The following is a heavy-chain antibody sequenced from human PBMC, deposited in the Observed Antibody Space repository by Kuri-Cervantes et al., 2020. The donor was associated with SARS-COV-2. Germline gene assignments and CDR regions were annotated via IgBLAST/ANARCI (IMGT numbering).Heavy chain of an antibody. V-gene: IGHV3-7*01. CDR2: IKQDGSEK. CDR3: ARGFRSYDFWSGYRPNYYYYYMDV. J-gene: IGHJ6*03. Sequence: GESLKISCAASGFTFSSHWMSWVRQAPGKGLEWVANIKQDGSEKYYVDSVKGRFTISRDNAKNSLYLQMNSLRAEDTAVYYCARGFRSYDFWSGYRPNYYYYYMDVWGKGTTVTVSS. CDR1: GFTFSSHW. D-gene: IGHD3-3*01.